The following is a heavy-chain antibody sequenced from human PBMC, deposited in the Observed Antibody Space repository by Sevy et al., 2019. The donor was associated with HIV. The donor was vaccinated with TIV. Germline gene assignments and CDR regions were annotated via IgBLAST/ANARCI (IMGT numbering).Heavy chain of an antibody. CDR1: GFTFSSYA. Sequence: GESVKISCAASGFTFSSYAMHWVRQAPGKGLEWVAVISYDGSNKYYTDSVKGRFTISRDNSKNTLYLQMNSLRAGDTAVYYCARVGAQATSSGYDGLTDAFDLWGQGTMVTVSS. V-gene: IGHV3-30-3*01. D-gene: IGHD5-12*01. CDR2: ISYDGSNK. CDR3: ARVGAQATSSGYDGLTDAFDL. J-gene: IGHJ3*01.